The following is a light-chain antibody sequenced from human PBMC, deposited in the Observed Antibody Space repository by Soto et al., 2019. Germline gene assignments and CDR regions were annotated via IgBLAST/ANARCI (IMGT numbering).Light chain of an antibody. CDR1: RSVGTS. CDR2: DAS. V-gene: IGKV3-11*01. J-gene: IGKJ2*01. Sequence: EILLTQSPATLSLSPGERATLSCRASRSVGTSLAWYQQKPGQAPRLLIYDASSRATGIPARFSGSGSGTDFTLTISSLEPEDFAVYYCQQRSNWPYTFGQGTKLEIK. CDR3: QQRSNWPYT.